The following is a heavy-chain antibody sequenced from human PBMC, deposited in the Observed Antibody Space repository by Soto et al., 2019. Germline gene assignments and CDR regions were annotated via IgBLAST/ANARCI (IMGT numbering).Heavy chain of an antibody. CDR3: ARGARAGTGWHPNFDY. Sequence: QVQLVQSGAEVKEPGASVKLSCKPSGYTFTTYYIHWVRQAPGQGLEWMGIINPSAAGTRYAQRFQGRVTMTRDTSTSTVYMELSSLRSEDTAVYYCARGARAGTGWHPNFDYWGQGTLVTVSS. CDR2: INPSAAGT. D-gene: IGHD6-19*01. CDR1: GYTFTTYY. V-gene: IGHV1-46*01. J-gene: IGHJ4*02.